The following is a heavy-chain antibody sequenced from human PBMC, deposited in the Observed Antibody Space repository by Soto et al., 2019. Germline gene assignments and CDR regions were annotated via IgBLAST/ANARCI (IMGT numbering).Heavy chain of an antibody. D-gene: IGHD1-7*01. V-gene: IGHV3-48*03. CDR2: ISSSGSTI. CDR1: GFTFSSYE. Sequence: ESGGGLVQPGGSLRLSCAASGFTFSSYEMNWVRQAPGKGLEWVSYISSSGSTIYYADSVKGRFTISRDNAKNSLYLQMNSLRAEDTAVYYCARGYNNWNYPFDPWGQGTLVTVSS. J-gene: IGHJ5*02. CDR3: ARGYNNWNYPFDP.